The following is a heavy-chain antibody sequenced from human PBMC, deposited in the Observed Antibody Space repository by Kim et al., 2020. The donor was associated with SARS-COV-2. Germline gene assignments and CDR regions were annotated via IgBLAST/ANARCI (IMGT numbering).Heavy chain of an antibody. V-gene: IGHV1-46*01. CDR2: INPSGGST. Sequence: ASVKVSCKASGYTFTNKYIHWVRQAPGQGLEWLAMINPSGGSTSFAQVVQDRVSMTIDKAQTTVHMELSSLKIEDTAVYYCERDGGVAVAGRLFDFWGQGTLVTVSS. CDR1: GYTFTNKY. D-gene: IGHD6-19*01. J-gene: IGHJ4*02. CDR3: ERDGGVAVAGRLFDF.